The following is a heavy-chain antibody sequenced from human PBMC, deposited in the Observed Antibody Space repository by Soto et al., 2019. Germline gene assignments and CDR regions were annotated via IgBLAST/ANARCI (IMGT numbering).Heavy chain of an antibody. CDR3: ARDSDSSGYSPWWYFDL. CDR1: GGSISSYY. D-gene: IGHD3-22*01. Sequence: SETLSLTCTVSGGSISSYYWSWIRQPPGKGLEWIGYIYYSGSTNYNPSLKSRVTISVDTSKNQFSLKLSSVTAADTAVYYCARDSDSSGYSPWWYFDLWGRGTLVTVSS. J-gene: IGHJ2*01. V-gene: IGHV4-59*01. CDR2: IYYSGST.